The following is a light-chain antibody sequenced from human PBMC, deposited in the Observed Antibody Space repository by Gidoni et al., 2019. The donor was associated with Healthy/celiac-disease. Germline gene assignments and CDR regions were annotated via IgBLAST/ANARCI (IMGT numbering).Light chain of an antibody. CDR3: QQSYSTPPT. Sequence: DIQMTPSPSSLSASVGDSVTITCRASQSISSYLNWYQQKPGKAPQLLIYAASSLQSGVPSRFSGSGSGTDFTLTISSLQPEDFATYYCQQSYSTPPTFGQGTKVEIK. CDR2: AAS. CDR1: QSISSY. J-gene: IGKJ1*01. V-gene: IGKV1-39*01.